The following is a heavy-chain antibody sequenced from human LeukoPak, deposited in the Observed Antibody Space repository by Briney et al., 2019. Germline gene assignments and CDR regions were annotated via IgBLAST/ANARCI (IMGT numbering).Heavy chain of an antibody. D-gene: IGHD3-10*01. CDR3: AGDGPFDY. Sequence: SETLSLTCTVSGGSISSSSYYWGWIRQPPGKGLEWIGSIYHSGSTYYNPSLKSRVTISVDTSKNQFSLKLSSVTAADTAVYYCAGDGPFDYWGQGTLVTVSS. J-gene: IGHJ4*02. CDR2: IYHSGST. CDR1: GGSISSSSYY. V-gene: IGHV4-39*07.